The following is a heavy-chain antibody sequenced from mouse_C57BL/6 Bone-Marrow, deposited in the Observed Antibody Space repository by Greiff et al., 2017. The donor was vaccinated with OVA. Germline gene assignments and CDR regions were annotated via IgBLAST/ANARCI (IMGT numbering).Heavy chain of an antibody. D-gene: IGHD1-1*01. Sequence: VQLQQSGPVLVKPGASVKMSCKASGYTFTDYYMNWVKQSHGKSLEWIGVINPYNGGTSYNQKFKGKATLTVDKSSSTAYMELNSLTSEDSAVYYCARGDGSNSYWYFDVWGTGTTVTVSS. CDR3: ARGDGSNSYWYFDV. V-gene: IGHV1-19*01. CDR1: GYTFTDYY. CDR2: INPYNGGT. J-gene: IGHJ1*03.